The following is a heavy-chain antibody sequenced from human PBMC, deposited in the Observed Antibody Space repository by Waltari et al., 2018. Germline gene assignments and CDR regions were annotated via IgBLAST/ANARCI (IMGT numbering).Heavy chain of an antibody. J-gene: IGHJ6*02. Sequence: QVQLVESGGGVVQPGRSLRLSCAASGFTFSSYAMHWVRQAPGKGLEWVAVISYDGSNKYYADSVKCRCTISRDNSKNTLYLQRNSLRAEDTAVYYCARDLYPYSGTPPTYYYYGMDVWGQGTTVTVSS. CDR2: ISYDGSNK. V-gene: IGHV3-30*01. CDR1: GFTFSSYA. D-gene: IGHD1-1*01. CDR3: ARDLYPYSGTPPTYYYYGMDV.